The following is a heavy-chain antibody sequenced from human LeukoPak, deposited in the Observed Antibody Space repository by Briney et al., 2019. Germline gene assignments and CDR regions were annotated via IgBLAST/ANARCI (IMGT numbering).Heavy chain of an antibody. Sequence: SETLSLTCTVFGGSINSYYWSWIRQPAGKGLEWIGRIYTSGSTNYNPSLKSRVTMSVDTSKNHFSLKLSSVTAADTAVYYCARDTGYYYGSGTYLYYFDYWGQGTLVTVSS. V-gene: IGHV4-4*07. CDR1: GGSINSYY. D-gene: IGHD3-10*01. CDR3: ARDTGYYYGSGTYLYYFDY. J-gene: IGHJ4*02. CDR2: IYTSGST.